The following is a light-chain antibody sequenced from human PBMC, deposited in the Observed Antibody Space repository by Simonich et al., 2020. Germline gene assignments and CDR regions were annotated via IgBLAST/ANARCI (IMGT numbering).Light chain of an antibody. J-gene: IGKJ1*01. CDR2: YAS. CDR1: QSIVSS. Sequence: EIVLTKSQDFQIVTPKEKVNITFRASQSIVSSLHLYQQKPDQSQKLLIKYASQSISGVPSRFSVSGSETDFTLTINSLEAEDAATYYFHQSSSLPWTFGQGTKVEIK. V-gene: IGKV6-21*02. CDR3: HQSSSLPWT.